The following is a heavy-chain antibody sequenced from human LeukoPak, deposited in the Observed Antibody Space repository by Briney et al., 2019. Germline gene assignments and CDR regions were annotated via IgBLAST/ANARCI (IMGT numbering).Heavy chain of an antibody. V-gene: IGHV3-30*18. D-gene: IGHD6-19*01. Sequence: GGSLRLSCAASGFTFSNYGMHWVRQAPGKGLEWVAVMSYDGSNKYYADSVKGRFTISRDNSKNTLYVQMNSLRAEDTAVYYCAKDRGSVAVAGLYYFDFWGQGTLVTVSS. CDR2: MSYDGSNK. J-gene: IGHJ4*02. CDR3: AKDRGSVAVAGLYYFDF. CDR1: GFTFSNYG.